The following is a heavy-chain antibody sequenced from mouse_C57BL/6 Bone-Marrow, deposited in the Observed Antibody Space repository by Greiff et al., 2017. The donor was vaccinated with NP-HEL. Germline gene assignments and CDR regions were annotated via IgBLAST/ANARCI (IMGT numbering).Heavy chain of an antibody. D-gene: IGHD1-1*01. CDR3: TRDLSSPNWYFDV. V-gene: IGHV5-9-1*02. Sequence: EVQRVESGEGLVKPGGSLKLSCAASGFTFSSYAMSWVRQTPEKRLEWVAYISSGGDYIYYADTVKGRFTISRDNARNTLYLQMSSLKSEDTAMYYCTRDLSSPNWYFDVWGTGTTVTVSS. CDR1: GFTFSSYA. J-gene: IGHJ1*03. CDR2: ISSGGDYI.